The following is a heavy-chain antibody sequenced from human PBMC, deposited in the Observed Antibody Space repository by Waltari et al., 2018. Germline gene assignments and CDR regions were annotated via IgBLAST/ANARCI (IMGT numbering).Heavy chain of an antibody. CDR3: AKDPAILSFDD. CDR1: GFTFRSYA. Sequence: VHLLESGGGLVQPGGSLRLSCAASGFTFRSYAMSWVRQRPGEGMGWVAAISGSGDDTFYGDSVKGRFSVSRDNSKSTMFLEVTRLRAEDTAIYFCAKDPAILSFDDWGQGTLVIVSS. CDR2: ISGSGDDT. D-gene: IGHD6-25*01. J-gene: IGHJ4*02. V-gene: IGHV3-23*02.